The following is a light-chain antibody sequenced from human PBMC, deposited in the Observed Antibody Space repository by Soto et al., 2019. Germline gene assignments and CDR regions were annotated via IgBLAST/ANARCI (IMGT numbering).Light chain of an antibody. J-gene: IGKJ1*01. CDR2: STS. CDR3: QQYNNWPWT. V-gene: IGKV3-20*01. Sequence: EIVLTQSPDTLSLSPGERATLSCRSSQSISISYLAWYQQQPGQAPRLLIYSTSTRATGIPDRFSGSGSGTEFTLTITKLDPGELAVYDCQQYNNWPWTVGQVTKVEIK. CDR1: QSISISY.